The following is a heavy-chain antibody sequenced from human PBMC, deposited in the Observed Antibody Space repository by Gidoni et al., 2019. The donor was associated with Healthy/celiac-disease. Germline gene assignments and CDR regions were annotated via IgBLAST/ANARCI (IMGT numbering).Heavy chain of an antibody. CDR2: INHSGST. Sequence: QVQLQQWGAGLLKPSETLSLTCAVYGGSFSGYYWSWIRQPPGKGLEWIGEINHSGSTNYNPSLKSRVTISVDTSKNQFSLKLSSVTAADTAVYYCASPYNSSSSDYWGQGTLVTVSS. V-gene: IGHV4-34*01. CDR3: ASPYNSSSSDY. D-gene: IGHD6-13*01. J-gene: IGHJ4*02. CDR1: GGSFSGYY.